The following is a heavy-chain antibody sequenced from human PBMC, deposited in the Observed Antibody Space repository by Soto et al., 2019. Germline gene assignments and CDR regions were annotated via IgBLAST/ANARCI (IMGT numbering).Heavy chain of an antibody. CDR2: ISTDNGST. D-gene: IGHD3-9*01. Sequence: QVQLVQSGGEVKKPGASVKVSCKASGYTFSNFGISWVRQAPGQGLEWMGWISTDNGSTKYAQNLQGIVTMTTDTTTSTAYMELRSQRSDDTAVYYCTRDAKYYDIITGNFVNDYWGQGTLVTVSS. J-gene: IGHJ4*02. V-gene: IGHV1-18*01. CDR1: GYTFSNFG. CDR3: TRDAKYYDIITGNFVNDY.